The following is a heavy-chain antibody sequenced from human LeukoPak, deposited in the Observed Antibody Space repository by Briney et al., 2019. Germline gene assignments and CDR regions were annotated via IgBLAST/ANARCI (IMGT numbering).Heavy chain of an antibody. J-gene: IGHJ4*02. CDR1: GYSFSSYW. CDR2: IYPGDSDT. V-gene: IGHV5-51*01. Sequence: GESLKISCKGSGYSFSSYWIGWVRQVPGKGLEWMGIIYPGDSDTRYSPSFQGQVTISADKSIDTAYLQWSSLKASDSAMYYCARLQPTIFGDTQQAPADYWGQGTLVTVSS. CDR3: ARLQPTIFGDTQQAPADY. D-gene: IGHD3-3*01.